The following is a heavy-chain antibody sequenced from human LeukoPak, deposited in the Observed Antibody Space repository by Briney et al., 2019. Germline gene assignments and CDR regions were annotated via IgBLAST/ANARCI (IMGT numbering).Heavy chain of an antibody. V-gene: IGHV3-53*01. D-gene: IGHD2-2*01. CDR2: IYSGATT. CDR3: AKRSSIVVVPAARSNWFDP. J-gene: IGHJ5*02. CDR1: GFTVSSNY. Sequence: GGSLRLSCAASGFTVSSNYMSWVRQAPGKGLEWVSVIYSGATTYYADSVKGRFTISRDNSKNTVYLQMNSLRAEDTAVYYCAKRSSIVVVPAARSNWFDPWGQGTLVTVSS.